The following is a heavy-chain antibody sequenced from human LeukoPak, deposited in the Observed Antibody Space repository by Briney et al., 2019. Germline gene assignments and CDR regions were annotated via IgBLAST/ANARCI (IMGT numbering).Heavy chain of an antibody. V-gene: IGHV1-2*02. Sequence: GASVKVSCKASGYTFTRHYIHWVRQAPGQGLEWMGWINPNIGGTNYAQEFQGRVTMTRDTSISTAYMELSSLRSDDTALYYCARVDDVLTGSAFDIWGQGTMVTVSS. CDR2: INPNIGGT. CDR3: ARVDDVLTGSAFDI. D-gene: IGHD3-9*01. CDR1: GYTFTRHY. J-gene: IGHJ3*02.